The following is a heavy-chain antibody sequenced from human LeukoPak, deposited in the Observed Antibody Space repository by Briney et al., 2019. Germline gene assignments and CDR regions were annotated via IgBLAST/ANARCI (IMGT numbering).Heavy chain of an antibody. Sequence: GASVKVSCKASGGTFSSYAISWVRQAPGQGHEWMGGIIPIFGTANYAQKFQGRVTITTDESTSTAYMELSSLRSEDTAVYYCARGQALVRGFDYWGQGTLVTVSS. CDR3: ARGQALVRGFDY. CDR2: IIPIFGTA. V-gene: IGHV1-69*05. J-gene: IGHJ4*02. CDR1: GGTFSSYA. D-gene: IGHD6-6*01.